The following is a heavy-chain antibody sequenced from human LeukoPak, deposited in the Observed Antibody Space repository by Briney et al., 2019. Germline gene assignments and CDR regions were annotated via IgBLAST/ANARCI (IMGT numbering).Heavy chain of an antibody. V-gene: IGHV3-21*01. CDR1: GFTFSSYS. CDR3: AREAPGYCSGGSCYGY. J-gene: IGHJ4*02. CDR2: ISSSSSYI. D-gene: IGHD2-15*01. Sequence: GGSLRLSCAASGFTFSSYSMNWVRQAPGKGLEWVSSISSSSSYIYYADSVKGRFTISRDNAKNSLYLQMNSLRAEDTAVYYCAREAPGYCSGGSCYGYWGRGTLVTVSS.